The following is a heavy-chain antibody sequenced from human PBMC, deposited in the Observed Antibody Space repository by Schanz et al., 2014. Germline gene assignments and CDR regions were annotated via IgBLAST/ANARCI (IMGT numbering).Heavy chain of an antibody. D-gene: IGHD2-15*01. CDR2: VNPGGGST. CDR1: GYTFTNYY. V-gene: IGHV1-46*01. Sequence: QVQLVQSGAEVKQPGASVKVSCKASGYTFTNYYIHWVRQAPGQGLEWMGIVNPGGGSTSVAQRFQTRVALTRDTSTGTAYLGLTRLRFEDTAVYYCARGSLAGYVALLMAANDYWGQGTLLTVSS. J-gene: IGHJ4*02. CDR3: ARGSLAGYVALLMAANDY.